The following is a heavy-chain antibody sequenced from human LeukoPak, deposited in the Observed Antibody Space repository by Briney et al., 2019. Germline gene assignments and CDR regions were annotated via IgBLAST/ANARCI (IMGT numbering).Heavy chain of an antibody. J-gene: IGHJ4*02. CDR3: ARENSSGWYWYYFDY. CDR2: INWNGGST. D-gene: IGHD6-19*01. Sequence: GGSLRLSCAASGFTFDDYGMSWVRQAPGKGLEWVSGINWNGGSTGYADSVKGRFTISRDNAKNSLYLQMSSLRAEDTALYYCARENSSGWYWYYFDYWGQGTLVTVSS. CDR1: GFTFDDYG. V-gene: IGHV3-20*04.